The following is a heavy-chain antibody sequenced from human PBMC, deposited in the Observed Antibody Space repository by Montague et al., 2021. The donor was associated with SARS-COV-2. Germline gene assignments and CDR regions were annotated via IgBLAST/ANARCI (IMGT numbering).Heavy chain of an antibody. J-gene: IGHJ6*02. D-gene: IGHD3-3*01. CDR3: ARSIGDFWSGYEDYYSAMGV. Sequence: SLRLSCAASGFTFRGYWMHWVRQAPGKGLVWVSRINSDGSSTDYADSVKGRFTISRDNAKNTLYLQMNSLRAEDTAVYYCARSIGDFWSGYEDYYSAMGVWGQGTTVTVSS. CDR1: GFTFRGYW. CDR2: INSDGSST. V-gene: IGHV3-74*01.